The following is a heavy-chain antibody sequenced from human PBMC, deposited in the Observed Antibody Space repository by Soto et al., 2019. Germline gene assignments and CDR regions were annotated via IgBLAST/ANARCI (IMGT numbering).Heavy chain of an antibody. Sequence: EVQLLESGGGLVQPGGSLRLSCAASGFTFSNYAMSWVRQAPGKGLEWVSAITPSGGSTYYADSVKGRFTISRDNSKNTVYLQMNSLRADDTAVYYCAKDTWLGELLAYYFDYWGQGTLVTVSS. CDR1: GFTFSNYA. J-gene: IGHJ4*02. V-gene: IGHV3-23*01. D-gene: IGHD3-10*01. CDR3: AKDTWLGELLAYYFDY. CDR2: ITPSGGST.